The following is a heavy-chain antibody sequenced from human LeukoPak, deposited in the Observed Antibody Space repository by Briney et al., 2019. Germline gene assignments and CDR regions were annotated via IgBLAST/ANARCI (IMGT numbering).Heavy chain of an antibody. CDR1: GGSFSGYY. J-gene: IGHJ4*02. CDR2: INHSGST. D-gene: IGHD3-22*01. CDR3: ARLHYYDRSGPDDY. V-gene: IGHV4-34*01. Sequence: SETLSLTCAVYGGSFSGYYWSWIRQPPGKGLEWIGEINHSGSTNYNPSLKSRVTISVDTSKNQFSLKLSSVTAADTAVYYCARLHYYDRSGPDDYWGQGTLVTVSS.